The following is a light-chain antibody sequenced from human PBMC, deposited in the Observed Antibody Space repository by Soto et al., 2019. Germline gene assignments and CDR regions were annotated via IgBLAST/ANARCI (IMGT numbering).Light chain of an antibody. V-gene: IGKV4-1*01. CDR3: QQFFSAVT. CDR1: HSLLFSSNNKNY. Sequence: DIVMTQSPDALAVSLGERATITCKSSHSLLFSSNNKNYLAWYQQKPGQPPKLLIYWASTRESGVPDRFSGSGSGTDFTLIISNLQAEDVAVYYCQQFFSAVTFGQGTRLEIK. J-gene: IGKJ5*01. CDR2: WAS.